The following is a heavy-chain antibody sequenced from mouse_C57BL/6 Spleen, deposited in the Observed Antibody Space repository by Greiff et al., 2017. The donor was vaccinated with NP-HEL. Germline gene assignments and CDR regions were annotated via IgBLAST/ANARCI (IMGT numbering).Heavy chain of an antibody. J-gene: IGHJ2*01. V-gene: IGHV1-15*01. CDR2: IDPETGGT. CDR1: GYTFTDYE. CDR3: TKNGEGPYYFDY. Sequence: QVQLKQSGAELVRPGDSVTLSCKASGYTFTDYEMHWVKQTPVHGLEWIGAIDPETGGTAYNQKFKGKAILTADKSTSTVYMEIRSLTSEDSAVYYCTKNGEGPYYFDYWGQGTTLTVAS. D-gene: IGHD3-3*01.